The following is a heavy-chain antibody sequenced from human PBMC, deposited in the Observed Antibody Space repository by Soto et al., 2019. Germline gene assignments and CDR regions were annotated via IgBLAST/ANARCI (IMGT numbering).Heavy chain of an antibody. Sequence: QVQLVQSGAEVKKPGSSVKVSCKASGGTFSSYTISWVRQAPGQGLEWMGRIIPILGIANYAQKFQGRVTFTADKSTSRAYMELSSVRSDDTAVYYCARSGDCSGGSCSRLRLDFDPWCQGTLVTVYS. D-gene: IGHD2-15*01. CDR3: ARSGDCSGGSCSRLRLDFDP. CDR1: GGTFSSYT. V-gene: IGHV1-69*02. CDR2: IIPILGIA. J-gene: IGHJ5*02.